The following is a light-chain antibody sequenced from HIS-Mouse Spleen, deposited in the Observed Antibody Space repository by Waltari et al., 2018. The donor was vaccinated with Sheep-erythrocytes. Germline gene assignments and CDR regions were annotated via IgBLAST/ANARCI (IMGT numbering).Light chain of an antibody. Sequence: QSSLTQPPSVSGSPGQSVTISCTGTSSDVVGYHYVSWYQQHPGKAPKLMIYDVSKRPSGVPDRFSGSKSGNTASLTISGLQAEDEADYYCCSYAGSYNHVFATGTKVTVL. J-gene: IGLJ1*01. CDR3: CSYAGSYNHV. CDR1: SSDVVGYHY. V-gene: IGLV2-11*01. CDR2: DVS.